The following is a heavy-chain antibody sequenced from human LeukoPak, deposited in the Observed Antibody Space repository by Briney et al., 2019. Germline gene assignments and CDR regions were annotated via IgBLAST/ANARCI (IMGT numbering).Heavy chain of an antibody. CDR2: INSDGSTT. V-gene: IGHV3-74*01. Sequence: PGGSLRLSCAASGFTFSSYWMHWVRQAPGKGLVWVSRINSDGSTTTYADSVKGRFTISRDNAKDTLYLQMTSLRAEDTAVYYCARATYYYDSSGYRAIYYFDEWGEGTLVTVSS. D-gene: IGHD3-22*01. CDR3: ARATYYYDSSGYRAIYYFDE. J-gene: IGHJ4*02. CDR1: GFTFSSYW.